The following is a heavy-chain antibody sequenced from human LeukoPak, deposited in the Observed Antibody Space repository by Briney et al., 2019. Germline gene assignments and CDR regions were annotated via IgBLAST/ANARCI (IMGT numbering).Heavy chain of an antibody. Sequence: ASVKVSCKASGYTFTSYAMHWVRQAPGQRLEWMGWINAGNGNTKYSQKFQGRVTTTRDTSASTAYMELSSLRSEDTAVYYCARGYCSGGSCYFSGDYWGQGTLVTVSS. CDR3: ARGYCSGGSCYFSGDY. CDR2: INAGNGNT. J-gene: IGHJ4*02. V-gene: IGHV1-3*01. CDR1: GYTFTSYA. D-gene: IGHD2-15*01.